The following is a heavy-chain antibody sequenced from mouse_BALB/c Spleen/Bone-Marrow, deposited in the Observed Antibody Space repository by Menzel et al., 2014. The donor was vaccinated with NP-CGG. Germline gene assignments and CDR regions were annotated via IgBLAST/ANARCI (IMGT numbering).Heavy chain of an antibody. CDR1: GFTLSSYG. CDR2: IRSGGVYT. V-gene: IGHV5-6*02. CDR3: ARRTATDYYAMDF. J-gene: IGHJ4*01. Sequence: DVMLVESGGDLVKPGGSLKLSCAASGFTLSSYGMSWVRRNPDKRLEWVPTIRSGGVYTYYPDCVKDRFTIARDNSKNPLYLQMSSLKSEDTAMYYCARRTATDYYAMDFWGQGTSVTVSS.